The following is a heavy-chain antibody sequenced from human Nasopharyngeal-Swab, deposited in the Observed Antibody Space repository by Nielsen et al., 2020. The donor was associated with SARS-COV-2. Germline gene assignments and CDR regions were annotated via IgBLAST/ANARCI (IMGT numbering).Heavy chain of an antibody. J-gene: IGHJ6*03. D-gene: IGHD6-13*01. Sequence: GESPQISCAASGFTFSSYAMSWVRQAPGKGLEWVSAISGSGGSTYYADSVKGRFTISRDNPKNTLYLQMNSLRAEDTAVYYCAKLQHSSSWSGYYYYMDVWGKGTTVTVSS. CDR2: ISGSGGST. CDR1: GFTFSSYA. CDR3: AKLQHSSSWSGYYYYMDV. V-gene: IGHV3-23*01.